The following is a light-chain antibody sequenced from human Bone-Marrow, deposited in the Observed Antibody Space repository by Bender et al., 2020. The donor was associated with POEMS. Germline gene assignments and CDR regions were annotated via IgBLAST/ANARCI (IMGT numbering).Light chain of an antibody. CDR1: SSDVGGYNY. Sequence: QSALTQPPSASGSPGQSVTISCTGTSSDVGGYNYVSWYQQHPGKAPKLMIREVNKRPSGVPARFSGSKSGTSASLAISDIQSEDEGDYYCSSWDDSLSGWVFGGGTKLTVL. CDR2: EVN. CDR3: SSWDDSLSGWV. V-gene: IGLV2-8*01. J-gene: IGLJ3*02.